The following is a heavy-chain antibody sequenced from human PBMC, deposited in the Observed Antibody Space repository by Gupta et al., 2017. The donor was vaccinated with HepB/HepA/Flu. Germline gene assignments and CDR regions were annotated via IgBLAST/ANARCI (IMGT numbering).Heavy chain of an antibody. Sequence: DVQLLESGGDLVQPGGSLRLACAAPGFPFSTYSMSWVRQAPGKGLEWVSAIGSGSTTYLADSVKGRFTISRDNSKNTLYLQMNSLGADDTAVYYCAKHNGNDQDTRFSDSWGQGTLVTVSS. D-gene: IGHD1-20*01. J-gene: IGHJ4*02. CDR1: GFPFSTYS. CDR2: IGSGSTT. CDR3: AKHNGNDQDTRFSDS. V-gene: IGHV3-23*01.